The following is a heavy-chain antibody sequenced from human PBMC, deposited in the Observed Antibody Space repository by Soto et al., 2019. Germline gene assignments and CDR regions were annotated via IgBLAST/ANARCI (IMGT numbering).Heavy chain of an antibody. V-gene: IGHV1-18*01. CDR2: ISGFNGNT. CDR3: ARDDHDFWSAYYTSDY. Sequence: QVQLVQSGAEVKKPGASVKVSCKASGYTFTSYGISWVRQAPGQGLEWMGGISGFNGNTNYAQKFQGRVTMTTDTSTTTAYMELRSLRSDDTAVYYCARDDHDFWSAYYTSDYWGQGTLVTVSS. J-gene: IGHJ4*02. CDR1: GYTFTSYG. D-gene: IGHD3-3*01.